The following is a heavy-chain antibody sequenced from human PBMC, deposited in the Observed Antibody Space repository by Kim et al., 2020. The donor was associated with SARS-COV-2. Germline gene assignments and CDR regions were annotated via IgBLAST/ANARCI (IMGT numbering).Heavy chain of an antibody. Sequence: AQKFQGSVTLTRNTSISTAYMELSSLRSEDTAVYYCARARRYYGSGSFDYWGQGTLVTVSS. J-gene: IGHJ4*02. D-gene: IGHD3-10*01. CDR3: ARARRYYGSGSFDY. V-gene: IGHV1-8*01.